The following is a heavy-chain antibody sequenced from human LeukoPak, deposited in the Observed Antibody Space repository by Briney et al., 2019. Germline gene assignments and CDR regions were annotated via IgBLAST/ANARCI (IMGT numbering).Heavy chain of an antibody. CDR1: GFTFSSYG. CDR2: ISSSSSTI. Sequence: GGSLRLSCAASGFTFSSYGMNWVRQAPGKGLEWVSYISSSSSTIYYADSVKGRFTISRDNAKNSLYLQMNSLRAEDTAVYYCARDPHDILTGYDYWGQGTLVTVSS. J-gene: IGHJ4*02. V-gene: IGHV3-48*01. D-gene: IGHD3-9*01. CDR3: ARDPHDILTGYDY.